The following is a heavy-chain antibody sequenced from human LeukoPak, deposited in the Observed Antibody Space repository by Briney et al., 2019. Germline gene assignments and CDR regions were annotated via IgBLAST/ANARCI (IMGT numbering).Heavy chain of an antibody. CDR1: GYTFTSYG. D-gene: IGHD3-3*01. V-gene: IGHV1-18*01. CDR2: ISAYNGNT. Sequence: GASVKVSCKASGYTFTSYGISWVRQAPGQGLEWMGWISAYNGNTNYAQKLQGRVTMTTGTSTSTAYMELRSLRSDDTAVYYCARGKWLLSKNWFDPWGQGTLVTVSS. J-gene: IGHJ5*02. CDR3: ARGKWLLSKNWFDP.